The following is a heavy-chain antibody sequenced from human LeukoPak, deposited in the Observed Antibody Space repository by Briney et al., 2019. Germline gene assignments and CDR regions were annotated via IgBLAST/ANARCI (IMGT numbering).Heavy chain of an antibody. Sequence: SETLSLTCTVSGGSISNDYWSWIRQPPGRGLEWIGYTYKSGSTNYNPSLKSRVTISVDTSKNQFSLKLSSVTAADTAVYYCARHFRDRGPAQPDFDYWGQGTLVTVSS. CDR1: GGSISNDY. V-gene: IGHV4-59*01. CDR2: TYKSGST. D-gene: IGHD2-2*01. J-gene: IGHJ4*02. CDR3: ARHFRDRGPAQPDFDY.